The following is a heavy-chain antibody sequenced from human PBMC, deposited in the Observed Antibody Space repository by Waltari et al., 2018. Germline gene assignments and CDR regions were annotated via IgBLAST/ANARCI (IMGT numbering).Heavy chain of an antibody. CDR1: GITFSNYA. J-gene: IGHJ4*02. D-gene: IGHD1-20*01. V-gene: IGHV3-23*01. Sequence: EVQLLESGGDLVQPGGSLRLSCAASGITFSNYAMNWVRLAPGTGLELVSAMTVGDDTYYADSVKVRFTISRDTSKDTVHLQMNGLRAEDTAVYYCATPFYNWDDPLHSWGQGTLVTVSS. CDR3: ATPFYNWDDPLHS. CDR2: MTVGDDT.